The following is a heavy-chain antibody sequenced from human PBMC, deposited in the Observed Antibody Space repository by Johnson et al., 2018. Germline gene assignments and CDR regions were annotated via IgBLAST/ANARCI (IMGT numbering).Heavy chain of an antibody. D-gene: IGHD2-2*01. CDR2: IWYDGSNK. J-gene: IGHJ6*02. CDR3: ARDQDCSSTSCLGMDV. V-gene: IGHV3-33*01. CDR1: GFTFSSYG. Sequence: QVQLWEAGGGVVQPGRSLRLSCAASGFTFSSYGMHWVRQAPCKGLEWVAVIWYDGSNKYYADSVKGRVTISRDNYKNTLYRQMNSLRAEDTDVYYCARDQDCSSTSCLGMDVGGQGTTVTVSS.